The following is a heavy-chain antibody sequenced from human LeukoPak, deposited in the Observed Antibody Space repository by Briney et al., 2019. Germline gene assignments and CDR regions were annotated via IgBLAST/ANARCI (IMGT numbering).Heavy chain of an antibody. CDR3: ARAMGFGERGYYYYYMDV. J-gene: IGHJ6*03. Sequence: SSETLSLTCTVSGGSISGYYWSWIRQPPGKGLEWIGYIFYSGSTNYNPSLKSRVTISVDTSKNQFSLKLSSVTAADTAVYYCARAMGFGERGYYYYYMDVWGKGTTVTVSS. CDR2: IFYSGST. CDR1: GGSISGYY. V-gene: IGHV4-59*01. D-gene: IGHD3-10*01.